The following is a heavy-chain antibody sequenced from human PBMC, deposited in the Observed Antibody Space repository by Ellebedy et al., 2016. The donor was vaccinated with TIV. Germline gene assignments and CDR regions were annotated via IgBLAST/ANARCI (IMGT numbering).Heavy chain of an antibody. Sequence: GGSLRLSCAASGFTFSSYSMNWVRQAPGKGLEWISYINSGSSSIYYADSVKGRFTISRDNAKNSLYLQMNSLRAEDTAVYYCARDQMATIPYWGQGTLVTVSS. CDR1: GFTFSSYS. D-gene: IGHD5-24*01. CDR3: ARDQMATIPY. V-gene: IGHV3-48*01. CDR2: INSGSSSI. J-gene: IGHJ4*02.